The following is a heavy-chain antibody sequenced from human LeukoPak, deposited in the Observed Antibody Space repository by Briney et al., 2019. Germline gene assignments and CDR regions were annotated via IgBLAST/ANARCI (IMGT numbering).Heavy chain of an antibody. CDR2: INHSGST. Sequence: SETLPLTCAVYGGSFSGYYWRWIRQPPGGGREGVGEINHSGSTNDNPTLKSRVTISADTSKHQFSLKLSSVTAADTAVYYCARGQYYDFWSDYYGRDAFDFWGQGTMVTVSS. CDR1: GGSFSGYY. J-gene: IGHJ3*01. CDR3: ARGQYYDFWSDYYGRDAFDF. D-gene: IGHD3-3*01. V-gene: IGHV4-34*01.